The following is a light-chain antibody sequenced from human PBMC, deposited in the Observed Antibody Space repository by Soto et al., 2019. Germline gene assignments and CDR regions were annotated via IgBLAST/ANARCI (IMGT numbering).Light chain of an antibody. CDR3: QQRSNWPPIT. Sequence: EIVLTQSPGTLSLSPGERATLSCAAIQSLSGSQLAWYQQKPGQAPRLLIHDASSRATGISDRFTGSGSGTDFTLTITTLEPEDFAVYYCQQRSNWPPITFGQGTRLEIK. CDR1: QSLSGSQ. J-gene: IGKJ5*01. V-gene: IGKV3D-20*02. CDR2: DAS.